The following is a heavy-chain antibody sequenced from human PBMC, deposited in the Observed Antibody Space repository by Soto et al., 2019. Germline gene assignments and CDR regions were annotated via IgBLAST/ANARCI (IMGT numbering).Heavy chain of an antibody. CDR3: ARAPPRIRGYSGYVLGGFDP. CDR2: IYYSGST. CDR1: GGSISSGGYY. Sequence: QVQLQESGPGLVKPSQTLSLTCTVSGGSISSGGYYWSWIRQHPGKGLEWIGYIYYSGSTYYNPSLKSRVTISVDTSKNQFSLKLSSVTAADTAVYYCARAPPRIRGYSGYVLGGFDPWGQGTLVTVSS. J-gene: IGHJ5*02. V-gene: IGHV4-31*03. D-gene: IGHD5-12*01.